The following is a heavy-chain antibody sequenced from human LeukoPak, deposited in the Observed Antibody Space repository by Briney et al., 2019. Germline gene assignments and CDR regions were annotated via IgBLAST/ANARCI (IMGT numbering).Heavy chain of an antibody. V-gene: IGHV1-8*02. CDR1: GYTFTSYY. Sequence: ASVKVSCKASGYTFTSYYMHWVRQATGQGLEWMGWMNPNSGNTGYAQKFQGRVTMTRNTSISTAYMELSSLRSEDTAVYYCARDQNGGATYYYDSSGHIDYWGQGTLVTVSS. CDR2: MNPNSGNT. CDR3: ARDQNGGATYYYDSSGHIDY. J-gene: IGHJ4*02. D-gene: IGHD3-22*01.